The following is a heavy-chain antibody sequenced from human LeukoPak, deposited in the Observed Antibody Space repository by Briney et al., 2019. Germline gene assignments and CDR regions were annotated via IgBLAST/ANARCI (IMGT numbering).Heavy chain of an antibody. V-gene: IGHV3-23*01. Sequence: GGSLRLSCAASGFIFSNYNMNWVRQAPGKGLEWVSAISGSGGSTYYADSVKGRFTISRDNSKNTLYLQMNSLRAEDTAVYYCARDQSPYYDFWSGYYEPNFDYWGQGTLVTVSS. CDR3: ARDQSPYYDFWSGYYEPNFDY. CDR1: GFIFSNYN. J-gene: IGHJ4*02. D-gene: IGHD3-3*01. CDR2: ISGSGGST.